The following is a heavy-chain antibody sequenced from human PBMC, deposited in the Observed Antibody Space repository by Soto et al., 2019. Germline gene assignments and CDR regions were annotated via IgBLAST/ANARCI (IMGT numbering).Heavy chain of an antibody. D-gene: IGHD3-16*02. CDR2: ISNGDNHI. Sequence: EVQLVESGGGLDKPGGSPRLSCEASEFPYSLYSLIWVRQAPGTGLEWIAFISNGDNHIFYADSVRGRFTISRDNAKNSVYLQMNGLRPEDTAVYYCAREEGYCNRGPCYRGAFDMWGQGTRVTVSS. J-gene: IGHJ3*02. V-gene: IGHV3-21*01. CDR3: AREEGYCNRGPCYRGAFDM. CDR1: EFPYSLYS.